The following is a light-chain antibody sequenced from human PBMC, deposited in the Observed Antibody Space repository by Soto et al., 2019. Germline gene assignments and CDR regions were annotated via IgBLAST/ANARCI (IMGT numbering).Light chain of an antibody. Sequence: HSALTQPRSVSGSPGQSVTISCTGTSSDVGGYNYVSWYQQYPGKAPKLMIYDVSKRPSGVPDRFSGSKSGNTASLTISGLQAEDEADYYCCSYAGSYTYVFGTGTKV. CDR3: CSYAGSYTYV. V-gene: IGLV2-11*01. CDR2: DVS. J-gene: IGLJ1*01. CDR1: SSDVGGYNY.